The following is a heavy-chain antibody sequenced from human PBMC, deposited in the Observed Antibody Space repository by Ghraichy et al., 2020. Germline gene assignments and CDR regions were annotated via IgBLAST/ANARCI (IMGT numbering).Heavy chain of an antibody. Sequence: ASVKVSCKASGYTFTSYYMHWVRQAPGQGLEWMGIINPSGGSTSYAQKFQGRVTMTRDTSTSTVYMELSSLRSEDTAVYYCARGYKGALGYCTNGVCSGEYDAFDIWGQGTMVTVSS. D-gene: IGHD2-8*01. CDR2: INPSGGST. J-gene: IGHJ3*02. V-gene: IGHV1-46*03. CDR3: ARGYKGALGYCTNGVCSGEYDAFDI. CDR1: GYTFTSYY.